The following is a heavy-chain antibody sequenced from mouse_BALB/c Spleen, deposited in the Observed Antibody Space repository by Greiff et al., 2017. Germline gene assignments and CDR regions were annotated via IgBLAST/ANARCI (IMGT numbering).Heavy chain of an antibody. Sequence: EVQRVESGPSLVKPSQTLSLTCSVTGDSITSGYWNWIRKFPGNKLEYMGYISYSGSTYYNPSLKSRISITRDTSKNQYYLQLNSVTTEDTATYYCARFRFQLGSTGAMDYWGQGTSVTVSS. J-gene: IGHJ4*01. CDR3: ARFRFQLGSTGAMDY. CDR2: ISYSGST. CDR1: GDSITSGY. D-gene: IGHD1-1*01. V-gene: IGHV3-8*02.